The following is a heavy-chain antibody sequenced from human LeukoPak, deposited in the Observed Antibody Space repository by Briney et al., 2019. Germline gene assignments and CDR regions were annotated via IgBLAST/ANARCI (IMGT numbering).Heavy chain of an antibody. Sequence: GGSLRLSCAASGFTFSSYGMHWVRQAPGKGLEWVSAISGSGGSTYYADSVKGRFTISRDNSKNTLYLQMNSLRAEDTAVYYCAKVSDLAATSNWFDPWGQGTLVTVSS. CDR2: ISGSGGST. J-gene: IGHJ5*02. CDR3: AKVSDLAATSNWFDP. D-gene: IGHD2-15*01. V-gene: IGHV3-23*01. CDR1: GFTFSSYG.